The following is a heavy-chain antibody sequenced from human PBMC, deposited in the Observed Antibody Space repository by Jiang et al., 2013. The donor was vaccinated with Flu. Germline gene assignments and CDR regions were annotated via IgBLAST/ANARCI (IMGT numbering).Heavy chain of an antibody. CDR2: ISAYNGNT. CDR3: ARDKPDYDILTGYYRDWFDP. CDR1: GYTFTTYG. Sequence: GAEVKTPGASVKVSCKASGYTFTTYGISWVRQAPGQGLEWMGWISAYNGNTNYAESLQGRVTMTTDTSTSTAYMELRSLRSDDTAVYYCARDKPDYDILTGYYRDWFDPWGQGTLVTVSS. V-gene: IGHV1-18*01. J-gene: IGHJ5*02. D-gene: IGHD3-9*01.